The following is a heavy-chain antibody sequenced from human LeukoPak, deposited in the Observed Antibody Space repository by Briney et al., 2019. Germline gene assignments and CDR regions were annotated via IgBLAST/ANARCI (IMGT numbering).Heavy chain of an antibody. CDR2: IKQGGSEK. CDR3: ARDYSSDWYGHQDYFDY. CDR1: GFPFSNYW. J-gene: IGHJ4*02. Sequence: GSLRPSCAASGFPFSNYWMSLVRQAPGKGLGGVAHIKQGGSEKYYVDSVKGRFTISRDNAKNSLYLQMNSLRAEDTAVYYCARDYSSDWYGHQDYFDYWGQGTLVTVSS. D-gene: IGHD6-19*01. V-gene: IGHV3-7*03.